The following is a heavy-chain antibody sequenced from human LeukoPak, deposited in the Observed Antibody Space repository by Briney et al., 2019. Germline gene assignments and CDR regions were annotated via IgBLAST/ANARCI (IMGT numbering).Heavy chain of an antibody. CDR3: ARGTLAPYYYGMDV. D-gene: IGHD3-10*01. Sequence: GGSLRLSCAASGFTFSSYGMHWVRQAPGKGLEWVAVIWYDGSNKYYADSVKGRFAISRDNSKNTLYLQMNSLRAEDTAVYYCARGTLAPYYYGMDVWGQGTTVTVSS. J-gene: IGHJ6*02. V-gene: IGHV3-33*01. CDR2: IWYDGSNK. CDR1: GFTFSSYG.